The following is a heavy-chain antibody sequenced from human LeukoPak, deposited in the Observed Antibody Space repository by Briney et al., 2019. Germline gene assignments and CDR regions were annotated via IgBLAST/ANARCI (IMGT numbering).Heavy chain of an antibody. Sequence: PETLSLTCTVSGGSISSYYWSWIRQPPGKGLEWIGYIYYSGSTNYNPSLKSRVTISVDTSKNQFSLKLSSVTAADTAVYYCARGDWFDAFDIWGQGTMVTVSS. CDR1: GGSISSYY. V-gene: IGHV4-59*01. J-gene: IGHJ3*02. D-gene: IGHD3/OR15-3a*01. CDR2: IYYSGST. CDR3: ARGDWFDAFDI.